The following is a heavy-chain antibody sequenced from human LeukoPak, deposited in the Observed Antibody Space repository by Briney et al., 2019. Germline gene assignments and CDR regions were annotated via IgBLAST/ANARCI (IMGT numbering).Heavy chain of an antibody. CDR3: ARGADGVSSNSRGWFDP. CDR1: GFTFRSSA. J-gene: IGHJ5*02. V-gene: IGHV3-30*02. CDR2: IQYDGTNK. Sequence: GGSLRLSCAASGFTFRSSAMHWVRQAPGKGLEWVAFIQYDGTNKYYADSVKGRFTISRDNARNSLYLQMNTLRAEDTAVYSCARGADGVSSNSRGWFDPWGQGTLVTVSS. D-gene: IGHD2-15*01.